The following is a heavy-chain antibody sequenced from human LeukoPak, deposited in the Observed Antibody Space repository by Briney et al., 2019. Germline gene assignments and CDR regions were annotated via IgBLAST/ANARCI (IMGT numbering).Heavy chain of an antibody. D-gene: IGHD6-13*01. CDR1: GFTVSSNY. CDR3: ARGLAAAGTLGFDY. J-gene: IGHJ4*02. V-gene: IGHV3-66*02. Sequence: GGSLRLSCAASGFTVSSNYMSWVRQAPGKGLEWVSDIYSDGRTYHADSVKGRFTISRDNSKNMVYLQTNRLRVEDTAVYYCARGLAAAGTLGFDYWGQGTLVTVSS. CDR2: IYSDGRT.